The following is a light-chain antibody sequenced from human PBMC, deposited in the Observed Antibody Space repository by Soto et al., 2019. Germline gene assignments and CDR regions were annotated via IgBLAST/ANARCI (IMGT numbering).Light chain of an antibody. J-gene: IGKJ1*01. CDR1: QSVGGN. Sequence: EIVLAQSPGTLSLSPGDRATLSCRASQSVGGNVAWYQQKPGQAPRLLIYGASTRATGIPDRFGGSGSGTDFTLTISGLEPEDFAVYYCQQYSFLPRTFGQGTKVDIK. CDR3: QQYSFLPRT. V-gene: IGKV3-20*01. CDR2: GAS.